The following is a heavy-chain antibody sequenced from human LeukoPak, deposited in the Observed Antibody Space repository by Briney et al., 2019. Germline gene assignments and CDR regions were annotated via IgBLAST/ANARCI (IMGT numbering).Heavy chain of an antibody. CDR2: INHSGST. D-gene: IGHD2-2*01. J-gene: IGHJ4*02. Sequence: SETLSLTCAVYGGSFSGYYWSWIRQPPGKGLEWIGEINHSGSTNYNPSLESRVTISVDTSKNQFSLKLSSVTAADTAVYYCARGISRQLQSKGLDYWGQGTLVTVSS. CDR1: GGSFSGYY. V-gene: IGHV4-34*01. CDR3: ARGISRQLQSKGLDY.